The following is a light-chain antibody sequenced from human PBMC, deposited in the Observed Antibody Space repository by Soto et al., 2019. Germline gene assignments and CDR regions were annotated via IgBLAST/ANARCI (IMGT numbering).Light chain of an antibody. CDR1: SSNIGSNT. Sequence: LTQPPSASGTPGQRVTISCSGSSSNIGSNTVNWYQQLPGTAPKLLIYSNNQRPSGVPGRFSGSKSGTSASLAISGLQSEDEADYYCAAWDDSLNVYVFGTGTKVTVL. CDR3: AAWDDSLNVYV. J-gene: IGLJ1*01. V-gene: IGLV1-44*01. CDR2: SNN.